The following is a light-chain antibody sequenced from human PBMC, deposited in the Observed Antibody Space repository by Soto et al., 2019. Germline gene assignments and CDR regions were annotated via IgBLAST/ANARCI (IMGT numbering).Light chain of an antibody. CDR1: RSNIGTYT. V-gene: IGLV1-44*01. Sequence: QAVVTQSPSASGTPGQRVTISCSGSRSNIGTYTVNWYQQLPGTAPTLLIFRNHQRPSGVPDRFSGSKSGTSASLAISGPQSEDEADYYCVAWDDSLRAVVFGGGTKLTVL. J-gene: IGLJ2*01. CDR2: RNH. CDR3: VAWDDSLRAVV.